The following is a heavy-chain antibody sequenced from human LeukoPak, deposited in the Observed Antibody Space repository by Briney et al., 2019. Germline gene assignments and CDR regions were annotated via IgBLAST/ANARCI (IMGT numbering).Heavy chain of an antibody. CDR2: ISAYNGNT. CDR3: ARGDPIVLMGAFDI. V-gene: IGHV1-18*01. J-gene: IGHJ3*02. Sequence: ASVKVSCKASGYTFTSYGISWVRQAPGQGLEWMGWISAYNGNTSYAQKLQGRVTMTTDTSTSTAYMELRSLRSDDTAVYYCARGDPIVLMGAFDIWGQGTMVTVSS. D-gene: IGHD2-8*01. CDR1: GYTFTSYG.